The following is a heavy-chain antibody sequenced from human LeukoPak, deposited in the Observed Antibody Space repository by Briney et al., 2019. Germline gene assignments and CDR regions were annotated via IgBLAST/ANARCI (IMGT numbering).Heavy chain of an antibody. V-gene: IGHV1-46*01. D-gene: IGHD3-10*01. CDR1: GYTFTNYY. CDR2: INPSVGST. Sequence: GASVKVSCKASGYTFTNYYIHWVRQAPGQGLAWMGVINPSVGSTTYAQKFQGRVTMTRDMSTSTVYMDLSSLGSDDTAVYYCARSRGSGAVQVYYYYMDVWGKGTTVTVSS. J-gene: IGHJ6*03. CDR3: ARSRGSGAVQVYYYYMDV.